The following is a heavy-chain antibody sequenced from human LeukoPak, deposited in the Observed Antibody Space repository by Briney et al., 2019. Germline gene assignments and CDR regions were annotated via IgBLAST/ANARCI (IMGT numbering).Heavy chain of an antibody. CDR3: ARPMVRGVIIPRDYYYYMDV. D-gene: IGHD3-10*01. CDR2: IYPNSGGT. CDR1: GYTFTGYY. J-gene: IGHJ6*03. V-gene: IGHV1-2*02. Sequence: ASVKVSCKASGYTFTGYYMHWVRQAPGQGLEWMGWIYPNSGGTNYAQKFQGRVTMTRDTSISTAYMELSRLRSDDTAVYYCARPMVRGVIIPRDYYYYMDVWGKGTTVTVSS.